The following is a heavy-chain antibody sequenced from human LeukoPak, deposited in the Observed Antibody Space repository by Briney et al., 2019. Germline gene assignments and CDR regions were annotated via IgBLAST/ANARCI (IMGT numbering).Heavy chain of an antibody. CDR3: AREYIVVVPAAMVLGLVGATSKFYFDY. CDR1: GYTFTGYY. CDR2: INPNSGGT. V-gene: IGHV1-2*02. D-gene: IGHD2-2*01. J-gene: IGHJ4*02. Sequence: GASVKVSYKASGYTFTGYYMHWVRQAPGQGLEWMEWINPNSGGTNYAQKFQGRVTMTRDTSISTAYMELSRLRSDDTAVYYCAREYIVVVPAAMVLGLVGATSKFYFDYWGQGTLVTVSS.